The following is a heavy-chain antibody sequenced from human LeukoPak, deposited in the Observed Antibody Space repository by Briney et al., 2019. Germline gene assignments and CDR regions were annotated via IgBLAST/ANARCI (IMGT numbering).Heavy chain of an antibody. D-gene: IGHD6-6*01. CDR2: TSASGGST. J-gene: IGHJ6*03. V-gene: IGHV3-23*01. Sequence: PGGSLRLSCAASGFTFSSYAMSWVRQAPEKGLEWVSATSASGGSTYYADSMRGRFTISRDNSKNTLYLQMNSLRAEDTAVYYCAKAYSSSDYYYMDVWGKGTTVTVSS. CDR1: GFTFSSYA. CDR3: AKAYSSSDYYYMDV.